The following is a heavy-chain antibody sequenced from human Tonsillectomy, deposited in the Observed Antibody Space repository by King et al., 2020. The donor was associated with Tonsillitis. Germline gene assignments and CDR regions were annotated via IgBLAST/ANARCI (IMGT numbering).Heavy chain of an antibody. Sequence: VQLVESGGGVVQPGRSLRLSCAASGFTFRSYAMHWVRQAPGKGLEWVAVISYDGSNKFYGDSVKGRFTISRDDSRSTVYLQVNSLRAEGTAVYYCAKDWGDVAVAGDFDYWGQGTLVTVSS. J-gene: IGHJ4*02. D-gene: IGHD6-19*01. CDR3: AKDWGDVAVAGDFDY. CDR1: GFTFRSYA. CDR2: ISYDGSNK. V-gene: IGHV3-30*18.